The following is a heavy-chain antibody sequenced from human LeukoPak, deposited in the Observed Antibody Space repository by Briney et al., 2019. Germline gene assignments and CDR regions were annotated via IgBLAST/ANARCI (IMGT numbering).Heavy chain of an antibody. Sequence: PSETLPLTCTVSGGSISSGSYYWSWLRQPAGTGLEWIGRIYTSGSTNYNPSLKSRVTISVDTSKNQFSLKLSSVTAADTAVYYCARGMATILAWFDPWGQGTLVTVSS. CDR1: GGSISSGSYY. J-gene: IGHJ5*02. CDR3: ARGMATILAWFDP. D-gene: IGHD5-24*01. V-gene: IGHV4-61*02. CDR2: IYTSGST.